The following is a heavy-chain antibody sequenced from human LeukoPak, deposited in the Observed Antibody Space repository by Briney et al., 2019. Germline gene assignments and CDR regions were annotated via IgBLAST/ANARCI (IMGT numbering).Heavy chain of an antibody. Sequence: SGTLSLTCAVSGGSISSSNWWSWVRQPPGKGLEWIGEIYHSGSTNYNPSLKSRVTMSVDKSKKQYSLKLSSVTAADTAVHYCARDPGGYSGYGRGYYFDFWGQGTLVTVSS. J-gene: IGHJ4*02. V-gene: IGHV4-4*02. CDR1: GGSISSSNW. CDR2: IYHSGST. CDR3: ARDPGGYSGYGRGYYFDF. D-gene: IGHD5-12*01.